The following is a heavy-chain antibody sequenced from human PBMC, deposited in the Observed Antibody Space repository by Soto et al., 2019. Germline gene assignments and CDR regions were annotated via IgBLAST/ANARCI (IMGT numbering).Heavy chain of an antibody. CDR1: GGSFSGYY. CDR3: ATKGPQTAAGTFDY. CDR2: INHSGST. Sequence: QVQLQQWGAGLLKPSETLSLTCAVYGGSFSGYYWSWIRQPPGKGLEWIGEINHSGSTNYNPSLKSRVIISVDTAKNQFALKLSSVTAADTAVYYCATKGPQTAAGTFDYWGLGTLVTVSS. V-gene: IGHV4-34*01. D-gene: IGHD6-13*01. J-gene: IGHJ4*02.